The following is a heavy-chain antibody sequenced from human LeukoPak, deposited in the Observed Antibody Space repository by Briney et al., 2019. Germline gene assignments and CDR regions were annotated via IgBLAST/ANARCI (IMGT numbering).Heavy chain of an antibody. Sequence: PSETLSLTCAVYGGSFSGYYWSWIRQPPGKGLEWIGEINHSGSTNYNPSLKSRVTISVDTSKNQFSLKLSSVTAADTAVYYCARGRNLCSGGSCYSRGKGYYFDYWGQGTLVTVSS. D-gene: IGHD2-15*01. CDR3: ARGRNLCSGGSCYSRGKGYYFDY. CDR1: GGSFSGYY. CDR2: INHSGST. V-gene: IGHV4-34*01. J-gene: IGHJ4*02.